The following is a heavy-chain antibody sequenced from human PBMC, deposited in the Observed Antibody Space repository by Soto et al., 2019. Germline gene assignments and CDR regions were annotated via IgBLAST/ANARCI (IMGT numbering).Heavy chain of an antibody. V-gene: IGHV3-23*01. CDR3: AKFRGPSYSYYSMDV. CDR1: GFTFGSYA. J-gene: IGHJ6*03. CDR2: ISGSGRTT. Sequence: EVQLLESGGGLVQPGGSLRLSCAASGFTFGSYAMNWLRQAPGRGLECVSFISGSGRTTYYADSVKGRFTVSRDNSKNMLYLQMNSLRGEDTALYYCAKFRGPSYSYYSMDVWGKGTTVTVSS. D-gene: IGHD3-16*01.